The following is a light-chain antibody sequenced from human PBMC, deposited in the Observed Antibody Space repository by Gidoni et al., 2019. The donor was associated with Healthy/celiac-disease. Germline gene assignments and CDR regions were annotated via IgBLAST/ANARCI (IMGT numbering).Light chain of an antibody. CDR1: QSVLYSSNNQTY. CDR2: WAS. Sequence: DIVMTQSPDSLAVSLGERATINCKSSQSVLYSSNNQTYLAWYQQKPGQPPKLRIYWASTRESGVPDRFSGSGSGTDFTLTISSLQAEDVAVYYCQQYYSTPMYTFGQGTKLEIK. V-gene: IGKV4-1*01. CDR3: QQYYSTPMYT. J-gene: IGKJ2*01.